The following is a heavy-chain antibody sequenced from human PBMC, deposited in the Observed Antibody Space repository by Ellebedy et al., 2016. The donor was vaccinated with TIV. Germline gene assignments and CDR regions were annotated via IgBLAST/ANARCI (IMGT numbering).Heavy chain of an antibody. CDR3: AVAVYSSGWFNFDY. D-gene: IGHD6-19*01. V-gene: IGHV3-7*03. CDR2: IKQDGTDK. CDR1: GFTFSGYW. J-gene: IGHJ4*02. Sequence: GESLKISCAASGFTFSGYWISWVRQAPGKGLEWVAVIKQDGTDKYYVDSVKGRFTISRENANNSLYLQMKSLRAEDTAVYYCAVAVYSSGWFNFDYWGQGTLVTVSS.